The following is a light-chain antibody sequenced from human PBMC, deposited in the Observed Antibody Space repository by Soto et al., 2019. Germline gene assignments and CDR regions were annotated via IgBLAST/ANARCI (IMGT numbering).Light chain of an antibody. Sequence: DIQMTQSPTSLSASVGDRVTITCRASQDIRNFVAWYQQKPGKAPKLLIYAASTLQSGVPSRFSGRGSATDFTRTTNSLQPADVATYACQKYSSVPFFGPGTKVEIK. J-gene: IGKJ3*01. CDR2: AAS. CDR1: QDIRNF. CDR3: QKYSSVPF. V-gene: IGKV1-27*01.